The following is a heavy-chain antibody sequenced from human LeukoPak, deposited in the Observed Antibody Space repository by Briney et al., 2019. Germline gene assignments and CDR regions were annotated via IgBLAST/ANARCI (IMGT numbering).Heavy chain of an antibody. CDR2: IYYSGNT. CDR3: ARQTGSGLFILP. V-gene: IGHV4-39*01. CDR1: GGSMSSTNYY. D-gene: IGHD3/OR15-3a*01. Sequence: SETLSLTCTVSGGSMSSTNYYWGWIRQPPGKGLEWIGSIYYSGNTYYNASLKSQVSISIDTSKNQFSLRLTSVTAADTADCARQTGSGLFILPGGQGTLVTVSS. J-gene: IGHJ4*02.